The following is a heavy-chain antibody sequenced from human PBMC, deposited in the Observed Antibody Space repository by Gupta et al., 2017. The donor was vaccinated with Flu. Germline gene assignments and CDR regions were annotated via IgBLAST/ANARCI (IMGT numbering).Heavy chain of an antibody. Sequence: QVQLQQGGAGLLKPSGTLSPTRAVYGGSFSGYYWGGIRHPPGKGLEWIGEINHSGSTNYNPSLKSRVTISVDTSKNQFSLKLSSVTAADTAVYYCARDSGLIGYCSGGSCGLGSAYYYYGMDVWGQGTTVTVSS. CDR2: INHSGST. J-gene: IGHJ6*02. CDR1: GGSFSGYY. D-gene: IGHD2-15*01. V-gene: IGHV4-34*01. CDR3: ARDSGLIGYCSGGSCGLGSAYYYYGMDV.